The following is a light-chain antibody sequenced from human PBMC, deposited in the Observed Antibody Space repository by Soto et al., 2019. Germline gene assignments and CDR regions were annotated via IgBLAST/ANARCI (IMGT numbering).Light chain of an antibody. V-gene: IGKV3-20*01. CDR2: DAS. Sequence: VLTQSPGTLSLSPGERATLSCRASQTVRNNYLAWYQQKPGQAPRLMIYDASSRATGIPDRFSGGGSGTDFTLTISRLQTEDFAVYYCQQFSSYPLTFGGGTKVDIK. J-gene: IGKJ4*01. CDR3: QQFSSYPLT. CDR1: QTVRNNY.